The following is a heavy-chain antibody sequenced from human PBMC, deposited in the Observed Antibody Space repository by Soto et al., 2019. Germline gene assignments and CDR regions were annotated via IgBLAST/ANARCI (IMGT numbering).Heavy chain of an antibody. J-gene: IGHJ5*02. Sequence: PSETLSLTCTVSGGSVSSGSYYWSWIRQPPGKGLEWIGYIYYSGSTNYNPSLKSRVTISVDTSKNQFSLKLSSVTAADTAVYYCARVRADPKYTWFDPWGQGTLVTVSS. CDR2: IYYSGST. CDR3: ARVRADPKYTWFDP. D-gene: IGHD6-25*01. V-gene: IGHV4-61*01. CDR1: GGSVSSGSYY.